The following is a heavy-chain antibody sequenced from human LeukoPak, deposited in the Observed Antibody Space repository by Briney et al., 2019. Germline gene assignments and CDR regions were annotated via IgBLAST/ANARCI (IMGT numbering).Heavy chain of an antibody. CDR2: IYHSGNT. J-gene: IGHJ4*02. V-gene: IGHV4-38-2*02. Sequence: PSETLSLTCTVSGYSISSGYYWGWIRQPPGKGLEWIGSIYHSGNTYYNPSLKSRVTISVDTSKNQFSLKLSSVTAADTAVYYCARGRYSYEYYFDYWGQGTLVTVSS. D-gene: IGHD5-18*01. CDR1: GYSISSGYY. CDR3: ARGRYSYEYYFDY.